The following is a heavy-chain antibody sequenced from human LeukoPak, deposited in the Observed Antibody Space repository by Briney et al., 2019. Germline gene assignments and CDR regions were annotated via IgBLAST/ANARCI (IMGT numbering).Heavy chain of an antibody. CDR1: GGSISSYY. Sequence: PSETLSLTCTVSGGSISSYYWSWIRQPPGRGLEWIGYIYHSGGTSYNPSLKSRVTISVDTSKNQFSLKLSSVTAADTAVYYCARDSSWSGYPDYWGQGTRVTVSS. V-gene: IGHV4-59*01. D-gene: IGHD3-3*01. CDR2: IYHSGGT. CDR3: ARDSSWSGYPDY. J-gene: IGHJ4*02.